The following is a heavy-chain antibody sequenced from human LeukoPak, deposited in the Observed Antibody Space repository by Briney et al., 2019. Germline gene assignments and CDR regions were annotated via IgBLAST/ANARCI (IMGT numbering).Heavy chain of an antibody. CDR3: ARETYGSGRDNWFDP. CDR2: VSSSSSYI. V-gene: IGHV3-21*01. Sequence: PGGSLRLSCAASGFTFSSYSMNWVRQAPGKGLEWVSSVSSSSSYIYYADSVKGRFTISRDNAKNSLYLQMNSLRAEDTAVYYCARETYGSGRDNWFDPWGQGTLVTVSS. D-gene: IGHD3-10*01. CDR1: GFTFSSYS. J-gene: IGHJ5*02.